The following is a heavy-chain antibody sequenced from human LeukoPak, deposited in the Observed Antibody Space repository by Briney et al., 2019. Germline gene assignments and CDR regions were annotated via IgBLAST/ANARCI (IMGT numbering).Heavy chain of an antibody. J-gene: IGHJ4*02. CDR3: ARHLHTPDYGYYFDY. Sequence: PSETLSLTCTVSGGSISSGSYYWGWIRQPPGKGLEWIGSIYYSGSTYYNPSLKSRVTISVDTSKNQFSLKLSSVTAADTAVYYCARHLHTPDYGYYFDYWGQGTLVTVSS. V-gene: IGHV4-39*01. CDR2: IYYSGST. CDR1: GGSISSGSYY. D-gene: IGHD4-17*01.